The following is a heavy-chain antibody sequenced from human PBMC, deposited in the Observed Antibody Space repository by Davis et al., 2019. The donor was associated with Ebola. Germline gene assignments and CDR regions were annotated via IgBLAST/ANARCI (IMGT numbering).Heavy chain of an antibody. CDR1: GFTFSSYS. J-gene: IGHJ4*02. CDR2: INGDGTLI. V-gene: IGHV3-74*01. CDR3: LGRSFDY. Sequence: GESLKISCAASGFTFSSYSMNWVRQAPGKGLMWVSRINGDGTLITYADSVKGRFTISRDDAKNSLYLQMNSLRADDTALYYCLGRSFDYWGQGTLVTVSS.